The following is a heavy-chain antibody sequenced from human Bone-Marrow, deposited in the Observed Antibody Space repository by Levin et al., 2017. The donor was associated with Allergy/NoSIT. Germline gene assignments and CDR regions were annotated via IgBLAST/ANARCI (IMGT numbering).Heavy chain of an antibody. J-gene: IGHJ4*02. CDR1: GESFSGYF. D-gene: IGHD1-1*01. CDR3: ARGGEVPSQYYFDY. Sequence: PGGSLRLSCAVDGESFSGYFWTWIRQSPGKGLEWIGQINFDGITTYNPSLERRVIMSVDPIKRQFSLKLNFLTAADTAIYFCARGGEVPSQYYFDYWGQGTLVTVSS. CDR2: INFDGIT. V-gene: IGHV4-34*01.